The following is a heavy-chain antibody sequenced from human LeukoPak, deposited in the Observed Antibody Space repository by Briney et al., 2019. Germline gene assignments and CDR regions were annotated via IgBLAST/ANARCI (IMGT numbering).Heavy chain of an antibody. CDR2: INHSGST. CDR3: ARAWYSSNYFDY. D-gene: IGHD6-19*01. Sequence: SDTLSLTCAVYGGSFSGYYWTWIRQPPGKGLEWIGEINHSGSTNYNPSLKSRVTISVGTSKNQFSLKLSSVTAADTAVYYCARAWYSSNYFDYWGQGTLVTVSS. J-gene: IGHJ4*02. V-gene: IGHV4-34*01. CDR1: GGSFSGYY.